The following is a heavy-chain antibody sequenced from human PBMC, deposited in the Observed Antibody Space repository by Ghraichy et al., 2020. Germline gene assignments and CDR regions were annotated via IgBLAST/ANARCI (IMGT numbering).Heavy chain of an antibody. CDR3: ATPLGAGPIPGNDY. Sequence: GGSLRLSCAASGFTISDAWMSWVRQAPGKGLEWVGRIKSETAGGTTDHAAPVKGRFTVSRDDSKNTLYLQMNSLKTEDTAVYYCATPLGAGPIPGNDYWGQGTLVTVSS. CDR1: GFTISDAW. CDR2: IKSETAGGTT. V-gene: IGHV3-15*01. J-gene: IGHJ4*02. D-gene: IGHD1-26*01.